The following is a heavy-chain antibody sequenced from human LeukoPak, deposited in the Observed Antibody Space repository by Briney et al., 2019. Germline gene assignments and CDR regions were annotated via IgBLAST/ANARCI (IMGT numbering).Heavy chain of an antibody. J-gene: IGHJ4*02. V-gene: IGHV3-7*01. D-gene: IGHD6-13*01. Sequence: GGSRRLSCAASGFTFRNYVMNWVRQAPGKGLEWVANVKQDGSEKYYVDSVKGRFTISRDNAKNSLYLQMNSLRAEDTAMYYCARDSAGNDYWGQGTLVTVSS. CDR3: ARDSAGNDY. CDR2: VKQDGSEK. CDR1: GFTFRNYV.